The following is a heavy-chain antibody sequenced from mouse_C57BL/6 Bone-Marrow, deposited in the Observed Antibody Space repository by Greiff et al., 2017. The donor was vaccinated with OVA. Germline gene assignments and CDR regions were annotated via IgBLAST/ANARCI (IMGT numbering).Heavy chain of an antibody. Sequence: QVQLQQSGSELRSPGSSVKLSCKAFDSAVFPIAYMSLVRQTPGHGFEWIGGILPSIGRTFYGEKFEDKATLDADTLSTTAYLELNSLTSEDSAVYDCARGVLAVRDFDVWGTGTTVTVSS. CDR1: DSAVFPIAY. CDR3: ARGVLAVRDFDV. J-gene: IGHJ1*03. CDR2: ILPSIGRT. D-gene: IGHD2-14*01. V-gene: IGHV15-2*01.